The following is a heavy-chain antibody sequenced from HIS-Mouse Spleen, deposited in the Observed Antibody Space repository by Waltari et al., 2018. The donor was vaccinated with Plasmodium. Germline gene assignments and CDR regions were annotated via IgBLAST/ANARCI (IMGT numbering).Heavy chain of an antibody. Sequence: VQLVESGGGLVNPGGSLRLSCAPSGFPFSSYSRHWVRQAPGKGLEWVSSISSSSSYRYYADSVKGRFTISRDNAKNSLYLQMNSLRAEDTAVYYCAREDILTGYYNDYWYFDLWGRGTLVTVAS. J-gene: IGHJ2*01. V-gene: IGHV3-21*01. D-gene: IGHD3-9*01. CDR1: GFPFSSYS. CDR2: ISSSSSYR. CDR3: AREDILTGYYNDYWYFDL.